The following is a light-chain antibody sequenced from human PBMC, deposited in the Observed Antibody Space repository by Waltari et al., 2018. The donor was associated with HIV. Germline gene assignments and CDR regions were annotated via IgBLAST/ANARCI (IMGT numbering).Light chain of an antibody. J-gene: IGLJ2*01. CDR1: SSNIGGNT. CDR2: TNN. CDR3: AAWDDSLNGVV. Sequence: QSVLTQPPSASGTPGQRVTIPCSGSSSNIGGNTVHWFQQLPGTAPKLLIYTNNQRPSGVSDRFSGSKSGTSASLAISGLQSEDEADYYCAAWDDSLNGVVFGGGTKLTVL. V-gene: IGLV1-44*01.